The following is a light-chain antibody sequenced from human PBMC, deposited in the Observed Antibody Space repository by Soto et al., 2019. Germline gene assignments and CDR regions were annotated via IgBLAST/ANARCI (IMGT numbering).Light chain of an antibody. V-gene: IGKV3-15*01. CDR2: HSS. J-gene: IGKJ1*01. CDR1: QSITSH. Sequence: IVMTQSPGTLSLSPGDRATLSCRASQSITSHLAWYQQKPGQAPMLLIYHSSTRATGIPTRFSGSGSGTDFTLTISSLQSEDFAVYYCQQYNTWHRTFGQGTKVDIK. CDR3: QQYNTWHRT.